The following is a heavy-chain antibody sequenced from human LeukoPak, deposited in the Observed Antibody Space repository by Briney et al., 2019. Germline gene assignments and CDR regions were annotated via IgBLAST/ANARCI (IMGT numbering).Heavy chain of an antibody. Sequence: ASVKVSCKASGYTFTGYYMHWVRQAPGQGLEWMGWINPNSGGTNYAQKFQGRVTMTRDTSISTAYMELSRLRSGDTAVYYCAREVSNQTEYYFDYWGQGTLVTVSS. CDR1: GYTFTGYY. J-gene: IGHJ4*02. CDR3: AREVSNQTEYYFDY. D-gene: IGHD1-14*01. V-gene: IGHV1-2*02. CDR2: INPNSGGT.